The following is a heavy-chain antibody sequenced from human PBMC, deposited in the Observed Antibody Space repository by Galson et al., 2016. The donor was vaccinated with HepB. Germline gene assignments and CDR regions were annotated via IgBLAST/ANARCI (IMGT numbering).Heavy chain of an antibody. CDR2: ITSAGDKQ. D-gene: IGHD1-26*01. CDR3: ARDAMGRGSGSYSAFDY. V-gene: IGHV3-30*04. J-gene: IGHJ4*02. Sequence: SLRLSCAASGFSFNTYSMHWVRQAPGKGLEWVAAITSAGDKQYYTDSVRGRFTISRDNSNNMMYLQMNSLRPEDTSVYYCARDAMGRGSGSYSAFDYLGQGTLVAVSS. CDR1: GFSFNTYS.